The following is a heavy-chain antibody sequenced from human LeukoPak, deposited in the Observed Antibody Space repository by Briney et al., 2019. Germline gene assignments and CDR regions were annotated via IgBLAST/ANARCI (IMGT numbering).Heavy chain of an antibody. J-gene: IGHJ5*02. D-gene: IGHD2-2*01. CDR2: IYYSGST. V-gene: IGHV4-39*07. CDR3: ARDGGPVPAANNWFDP. CDR1: GGSISSSSYY. Sequence: PSETLSLTCTVSGGSISSSSYYWGWIRQPPGKGLEWIGSIYYSGSTYYNPSLKSRVTISVDTSKNQFSLKLSSVTAADTAVYYCARDGGPVPAANNWFDPWGQGTLVTVSS.